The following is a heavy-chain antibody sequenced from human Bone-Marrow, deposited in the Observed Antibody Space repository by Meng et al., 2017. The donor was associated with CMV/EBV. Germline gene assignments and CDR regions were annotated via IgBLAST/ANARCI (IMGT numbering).Heavy chain of an antibody. Sequence: VQRVQSGAEVKKPGPSVKSSCKASGGPFSSYAISWGRQAPGQGLEWMGGIIPIFGTANYAQKFQGRVTITADESTSTAYMELSSLRSEDTAVYYCARGEGLLGDWFDPWGQGTLVTVSS. CDR3: ARGEGLLGDWFDP. D-gene: IGHD2-8*02. V-gene: IGHV1-69*12. J-gene: IGHJ5*02. CDR1: GGPFSSYA. CDR2: IIPIFGTA.